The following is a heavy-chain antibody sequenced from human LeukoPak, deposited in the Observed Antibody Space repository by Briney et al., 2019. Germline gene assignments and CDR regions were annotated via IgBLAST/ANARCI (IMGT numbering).Heavy chain of an antibody. V-gene: IGHV3-48*02. J-gene: IGHJ3*02. D-gene: IGHD3-10*01. CDR3: ARDGGFGFLAAFDI. Sequence: PGGSLRLSCAASGFTFSSYSMNWVRHAPGKGLERISYISGSGSVSYYEDSVKGRFTISRDNAKNSLYLQMNSLRDEDTALYYCARDGGFGFLAAFDIWGQGTMVTVSS. CDR1: GFTFSSYS. CDR2: ISGSGSVS.